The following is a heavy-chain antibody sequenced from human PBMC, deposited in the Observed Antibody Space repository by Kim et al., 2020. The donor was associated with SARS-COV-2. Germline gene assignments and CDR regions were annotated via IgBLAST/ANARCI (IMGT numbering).Heavy chain of an antibody. Sequence: GGSLRLSCAASGFPFRSYAIHWVRQAPGTGLEWVAVTSSDGTNKYYADSVKGRFTISRDNSKNTVYLQMTSLRDDDTGVYYCAKARGSSGWNDFASWGQGTLVTVSS. D-gene: IGHD6-19*01. CDR1: GFPFRSYA. CDR2: TSSDGTNK. CDR3: AKARGSSGWNDFAS. J-gene: IGHJ4*02. V-gene: IGHV3-30*04.